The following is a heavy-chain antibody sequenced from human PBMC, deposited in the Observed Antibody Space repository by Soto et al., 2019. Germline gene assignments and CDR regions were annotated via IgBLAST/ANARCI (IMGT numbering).Heavy chain of an antibody. CDR2: IYYSGST. D-gene: IGHD3-22*01. CDR1: GGSISSGDYY. Sequence: SETLSLTCTVSGGSISSGDYYWSWIRQPPGKGLERIGYIYYSGSTYYNPSLKSRVTISVDTSKNQFSLKLSSVTAADTAVYYCARLGNDYYDSSGYYTTFSYFDYWGQGTLVTVSS. J-gene: IGHJ4*02. CDR3: ARLGNDYYDSSGYYTTFSYFDY. V-gene: IGHV4-30-4*01.